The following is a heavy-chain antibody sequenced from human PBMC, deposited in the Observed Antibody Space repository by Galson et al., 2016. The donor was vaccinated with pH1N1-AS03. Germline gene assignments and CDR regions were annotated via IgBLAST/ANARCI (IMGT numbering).Heavy chain of an antibody. J-gene: IGHJ4*02. Sequence: SVKVSCKASGYTFTSYDINWVRQSTGRGLEWMGWMNPSSGNTGYAQKFQGRVTMTRDTSIRTAYMALYNLRSADTALYYCPKKYRANTNYRYSVLGYWGQGTLVTVSS. V-gene: IGHV1-8*01. CDR3: PKKYRANTNYRYSVLGY. CDR2: MNPSSGNT. CDR1: GYTFTSYD. D-gene: IGHD2-15*01.